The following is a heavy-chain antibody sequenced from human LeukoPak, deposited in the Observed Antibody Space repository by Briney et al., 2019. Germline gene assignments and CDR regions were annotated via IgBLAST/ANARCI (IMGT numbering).Heavy chain of an antibody. J-gene: IGHJ4*02. CDR2: IRYDGSNT. CDR1: GFAFSNFD. Sequence: QPGGSLRLSCTASGFAFSNFDMHWVRQVPGKGLEWVAFIRYDGSNTYHADSVKGRFTISRDKSKNTLYLQMNSLRVEDTAVYYCVKAGAKILQQYFDYWGQGTLVTVSS. V-gene: IGHV3-30*02. D-gene: IGHD1/OR15-1a*01. CDR3: VKAGAKILQQYFDY.